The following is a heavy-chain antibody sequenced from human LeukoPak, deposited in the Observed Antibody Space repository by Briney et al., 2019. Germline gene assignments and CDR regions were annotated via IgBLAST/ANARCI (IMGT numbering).Heavy chain of an antibody. CDR2: ISSSGSTI. J-gene: IGHJ4*02. D-gene: IGHD5-12*01. V-gene: IGHV3-48*03. CDR3: ATLTVATSFDY. Sequence: PGGSLRLSCAASRFTFSSYEMNWVRQAPGKGPEWVSYISSSGSTIYYADSVKGRFTISRDNAKNSLYLQMNSLRAEDTAVYYCATLTVATSFDYWGQGTLVTVSS. CDR1: RFTFSSYE.